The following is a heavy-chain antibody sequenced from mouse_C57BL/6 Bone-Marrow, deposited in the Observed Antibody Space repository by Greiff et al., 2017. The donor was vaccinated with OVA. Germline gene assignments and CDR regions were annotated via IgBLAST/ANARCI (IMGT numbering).Heavy chain of an antibody. Sequence: QVQLQQSGAELVRPGASVKLSCKASGYTFTDYYINWVKQRPGQGLEWIARIYPGSGNTYYNEKFKGKATLTAEKSSSTAYMQLSSLTSEDSAVYFCAREIYYGNFDVWGTGTTVTVSS. V-gene: IGHV1-76*01. CDR1: GYTFTDYY. D-gene: IGHD2-1*01. J-gene: IGHJ1*03. CDR3: AREIYYGNFDV. CDR2: IYPGSGNT.